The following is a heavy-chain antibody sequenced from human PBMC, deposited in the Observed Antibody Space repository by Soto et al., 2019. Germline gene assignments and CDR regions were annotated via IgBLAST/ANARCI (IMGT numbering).Heavy chain of an antibody. Sequence: GSLRLSYTAFGFDFSSYAMSWVRQAPCKGLEWVSAISGSGGSTYYADSVKGRFTISRDNSKNTLYLQMNSLRAEDTAVYYCAKERYKGTPDYYGIDVWGQGTTVTVSS. CDR3: AKERYKGTPDYYGIDV. D-gene: IGHD1-20*01. J-gene: IGHJ6*02. CDR2: ISGSGGST. V-gene: IGHV3-23*01. CDR1: GFDFSSYA.